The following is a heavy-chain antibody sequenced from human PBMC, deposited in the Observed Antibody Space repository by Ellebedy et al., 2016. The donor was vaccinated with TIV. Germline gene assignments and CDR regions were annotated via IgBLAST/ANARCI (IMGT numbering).Heavy chain of an antibody. J-gene: IGHJ4*02. D-gene: IGHD6-19*01. CDR2: IINTGTKI. V-gene: IGHV3-48*01. CDR3: ARAIIQWLDY. Sequence: PGGSLRLSCVASGFSLRSYSMNWVRQAPGKGLEWVSYIINTGTKINYADSVKGRFTISRDNAKNSLYLQMNSLRGEDTAVYYCARAIIQWLDYWGQGTLVTVSS. CDR1: GFSLRSYS.